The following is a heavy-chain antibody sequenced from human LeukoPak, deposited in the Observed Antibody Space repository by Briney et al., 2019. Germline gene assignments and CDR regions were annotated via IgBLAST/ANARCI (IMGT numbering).Heavy chain of an antibody. D-gene: IGHD2-21*01. J-gene: IGHJ5*02. V-gene: IGHV3-21*01. CDR1: GFTFGSYD. CDR3: AKNVESKTLIRRSWFDP. CDR2: ISTGSNYI. Sequence: PGGSLRLSCTASGFTFGSYDMNWVRQAPGKGLEWVSTISTGSNYIYYADSVKGRFTISRDNAKGSLYLQMSSLRAEDTAVYYCAKNVESKTLIRRSWFDPWGQGTPVTVSS.